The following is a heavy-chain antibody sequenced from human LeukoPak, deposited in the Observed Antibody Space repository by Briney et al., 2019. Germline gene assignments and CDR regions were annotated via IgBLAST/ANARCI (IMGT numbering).Heavy chain of an antibody. V-gene: IGHV3-21*01. CDR2: ISGSSNYI. CDR3: ARDESGDNDAFDI. D-gene: IGHD2-21*01. CDR1: GFSFSIHG. J-gene: IGHJ3*02. Sequence: GGSLTLSCAASGFSFSIHGMGWVRRAPGKGLEWVSSISGSSNYIYYADSVKGRFTISRGNAKNSLYLQMNSLRVEDTAVYYCARDESGDNDAFDIWGQGTMVTVSS.